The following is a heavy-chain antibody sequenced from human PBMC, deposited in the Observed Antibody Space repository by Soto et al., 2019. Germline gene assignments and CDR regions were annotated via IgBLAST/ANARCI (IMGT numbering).Heavy chain of an antibody. CDR1: GFTFSSYG. V-gene: IGHV3-30*18. D-gene: IGHD6-13*01. CDR3: AKDLAAAGTYYYYMDV. CDR2: ISYDGSNK. Sequence: GGSLRLSCAASGFTFSSYGMHWVRQAPGKGLEWVAVISYDGSNKYYAEYVKGRFTISRDNSKNTLYLQMNILRAEDTAVYYCAKDLAAAGTYYYYMDVWGKGTTVTVSS. J-gene: IGHJ6*03.